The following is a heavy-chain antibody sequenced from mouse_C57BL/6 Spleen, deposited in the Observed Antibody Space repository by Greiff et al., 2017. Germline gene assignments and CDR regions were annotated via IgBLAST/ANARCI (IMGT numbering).Heavy chain of an antibody. J-gene: IGHJ2*01. CDR3: ARGDYGFDC. Sequence: EVQLQESGPGLVKPSQSLSLTCSVTGYSITSGYYWNWIRQFPGNKLEWMGYISYDGSNNYNPYLKNRISITRDTSKNQFFLTLNSVTTEDTATYYCARGDYGFDCWGQGTTLTVSS. CDR2: ISYDGSN. D-gene: IGHD1-1*01. CDR1: GYSITSGYY. V-gene: IGHV3-6*01.